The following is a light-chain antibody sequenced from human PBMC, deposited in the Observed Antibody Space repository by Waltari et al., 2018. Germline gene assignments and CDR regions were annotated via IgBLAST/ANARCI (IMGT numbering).Light chain of an antibody. CDR3: MQALQTPT. J-gene: IGKJ5*01. V-gene: IGKV2-28*01. Sequence: DMVMIKSPLSLPVTPGEPASLSCRSSQSLLHSNGYNYLDWYLQKPGQSPQLLIYLGSNRASGVPDRFSGSGSGTDFTLKISRVEAEDVGVYYCMQALQTPTFGQGTRLEIK. CDR2: LGS. CDR1: QSLLHSNGYNY.